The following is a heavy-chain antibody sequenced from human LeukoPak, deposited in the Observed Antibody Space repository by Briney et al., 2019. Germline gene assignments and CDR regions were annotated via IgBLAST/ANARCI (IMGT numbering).Heavy chain of an antibody. Sequence: PSETLSLTCAVYGGSFSGYYWSWIRQPPGKGLEWIGEINHSGSTNYNPSLTSRVTISVDTSKNQFSLKLSSATAADTAVYYCARRAARKTAARYYMDVWGKGTTVTVSS. CDR2: INHSGST. V-gene: IGHV4-34*01. D-gene: IGHD1-14*01. J-gene: IGHJ6*03. CDR1: GGSFSGYY. CDR3: ARRAARKTAARYYMDV.